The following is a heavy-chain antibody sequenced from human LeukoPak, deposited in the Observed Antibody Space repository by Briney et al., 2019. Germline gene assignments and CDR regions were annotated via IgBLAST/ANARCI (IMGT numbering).Heavy chain of an antibody. V-gene: IGHV3-30*18. Sequence: GGSLRPSCAASGFTFSSYGMHWVRQAPGKGLEWVAVISYDGSNKYYADSVKGRFTISRDNSKNTLYLQMNSLRAEDTAVYYCAKEGLWFGELHYYFDYWGQGTLVTVSS. J-gene: IGHJ4*02. CDR2: ISYDGSNK. CDR3: AKEGLWFGELHYYFDY. CDR1: GFTFSSYG. D-gene: IGHD3-10*01.